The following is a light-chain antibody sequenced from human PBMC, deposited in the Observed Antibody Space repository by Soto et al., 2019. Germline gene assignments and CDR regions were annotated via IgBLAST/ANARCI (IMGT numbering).Light chain of an antibody. CDR2: GAS. Sequence: DIVMTQFPVTLSVSPGERATLSCRASQNIYGKLAWYQQKVGQTPRLIIFGASTRATGIPARFSASESGTEFTLTISSLQPEDVAVYYCQQYNKWPPTFGGGTKVEI. CDR1: QNIYGK. V-gene: IGKV3-15*01. CDR3: QQYNKWPPT. J-gene: IGKJ4*01.